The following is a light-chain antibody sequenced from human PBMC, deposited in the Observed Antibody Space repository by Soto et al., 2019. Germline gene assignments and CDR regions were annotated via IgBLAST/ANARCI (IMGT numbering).Light chain of an antibody. CDR3: MQALQSLT. V-gene: IGKV2-28*01. CDR2: LSS. J-gene: IGKJ5*01. CDR1: QSLLYNNTYNY. Sequence: IVMTQSPLTLPITPGEPASISCRSSQSLLYNNTYNYLDWYVQKPGQSPQLLIYLSSNRAPGVPDRFSGSGSGTDFTLNINRVEAEDVGTYYCMQALQSLTFGQGTRLEIK.